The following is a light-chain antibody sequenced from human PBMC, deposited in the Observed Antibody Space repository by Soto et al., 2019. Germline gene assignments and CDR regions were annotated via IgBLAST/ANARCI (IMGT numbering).Light chain of an antibody. J-gene: IGLJ3*02. CDR2: STN. V-gene: IGLV8-61*01. CDR3: VLYMGSGIWV. Sequence: QAVVTQEPSFSVSPGGTVTLTCGLSSGSVSTSYYPSWYQQTPGQAPRTLIYSTNTRSSGVPDRFSGSILGNKAAHPITGAQADDESDYYCVLYMGSGIWVFGGGTKVNVL. CDR1: SGSVSTSYY.